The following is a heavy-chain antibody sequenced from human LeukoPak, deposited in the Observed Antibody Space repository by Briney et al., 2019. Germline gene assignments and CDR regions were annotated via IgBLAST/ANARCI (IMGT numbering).Heavy chain of an antibody. CDR1: GFTFSDYY. CDR2: ISSSGSTI. J-gene: IGHJ6*02. D-gene: IGHD3-10*01. Sequence: PGGSLRLSCAASGFTFSDYYMSWIRQAPGKGLEWVSYISSSGSTIYYADSVKGRFTISRDNAKNSLYLQMNSLRAEDTAVYYCARDKYGSGSYYNPGYYYYGMDVWGQGTTVTVSS. V-gene: IGHV3-11*01. CDR3: ARDKYGSGSYYNPGYYYYGMDV.